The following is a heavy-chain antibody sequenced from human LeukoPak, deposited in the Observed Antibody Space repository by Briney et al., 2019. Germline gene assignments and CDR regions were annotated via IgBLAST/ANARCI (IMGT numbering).Heavy chain of an antibody. V-gene: IGHV3-48*03. CDR1: GFTFSSYE. Sequence: GGSLRLSCAASGFTFSSYEMNWVRQAPGKGLEWVSYISSSGSTIYYADSVKGRFTISRDNAKNSLYLQMNSLRAEDTAVYYCARDVYSYGYGDYWGQGTLVTVSS. J-gene: IGHJ4*02. CDR2: ISSSGSTI. D-gene: IGHD5-18*01. CDR3: ARDVYSYGYGDY.